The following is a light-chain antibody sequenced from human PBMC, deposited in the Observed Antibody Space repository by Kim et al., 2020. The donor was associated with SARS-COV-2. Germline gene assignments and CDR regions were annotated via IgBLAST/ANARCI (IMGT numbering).Light chain of an antibody. J-gene: IGLJ1*01. Sequence: QSALTQPASVSGSPGQSITISCTGTTSDVGGFNYVSWYQQHPGKAPKLMIYDVTNRPSGVSNRFSGSKSGNTASLTISGLQAEDEADYYCSSYTSSNEYVFGTGTKVTVL. CDR3: SSYTSSNEYV. V-gene: IGLV2-14*03. CDR1: TSDVGGFNY. CDR2: DVT.